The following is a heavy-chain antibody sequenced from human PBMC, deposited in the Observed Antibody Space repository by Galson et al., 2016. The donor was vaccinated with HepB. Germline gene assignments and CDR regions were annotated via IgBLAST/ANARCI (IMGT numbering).Heavy chain of an antibody. J-gene: IGHJ6*02. CDR3: ASQGLVVPAAFDYHGLDV. CDR1: GYTFNIHG. CDR2: ISTYNGNT. V-gene: IGHV1-18*01. Sequence: SVKVSCKASGYTFNIHGVTWVRQAPGQGLEWMGWISTYNGNTNYAQKFLGRVTMTTDTSTSLAYMELRSLRSDDTAVYYCASQGLVVPAAFDYHGLDVWGQGTTVTVSS. D-gene: IGHD2-2*01.